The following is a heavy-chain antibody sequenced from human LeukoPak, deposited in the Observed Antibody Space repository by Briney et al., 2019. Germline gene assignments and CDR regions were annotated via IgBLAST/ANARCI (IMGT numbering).Heavy chain of an antibody. J-gene: IGHJ4*02. V-gene: IGHV5-51*01. Sequence: GESLKISCQVSGYSFTNYWIGWVRQMPGKGLESMGIIYPADSDTTCSPSFQGQVTISADKSTSTVYLQWSSLKASDTALYYCARQSRDGSKTRGYYFDYWGQGTLVTVSS. CDR2: IYPADSDT. D-gene: IGHD3-10*01. CDR1: GYSFTNYW. CDR3: ARQSRDGSKTRGYYFDY.